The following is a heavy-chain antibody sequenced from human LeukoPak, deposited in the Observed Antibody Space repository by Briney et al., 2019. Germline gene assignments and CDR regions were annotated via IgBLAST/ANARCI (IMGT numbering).Heavy chain of an antibody. CDR2: IYYSGST. J-gene: IGHJ3*02. V-gene: IGHV4-39*07. D-gene: IGHD3-3*01. CDR1: GGSISSSSYH. CDR3: ASSITIFGVASTRAFDI. Sequence: SETLSLTCTVSGGSISSSSYHWGWIRQSPGKGLEWIGSIYYSGSTYYDPSLKSRVTISVDTSKNQFSLKLSSVTAADTAVYYCASSITIFGVASTRAFDIWGQGTMVTVSS.